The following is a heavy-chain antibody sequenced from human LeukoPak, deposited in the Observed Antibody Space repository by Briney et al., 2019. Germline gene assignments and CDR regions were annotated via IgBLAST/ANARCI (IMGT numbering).Heavy chain of an antibody. CDR2: IIPIVGIA. D-gene: IGHD2-15*01. V-gene: IGHV1-69*04. J-gene: IGHJ5*02. Sequence: SVKVSCKASGGTFSTHAFSWVRQAPGQGLEWMGSIIPIVGIANYAQKFQGRVTITADKSTSTTYMELSSLRSEDTAVYYCARDLCSGGNCFPTDWFDPWGQGTLVTVSS. CDR3: ARDLCSGGNCFPTDWFDP. CDR1: GGTFSTHA.